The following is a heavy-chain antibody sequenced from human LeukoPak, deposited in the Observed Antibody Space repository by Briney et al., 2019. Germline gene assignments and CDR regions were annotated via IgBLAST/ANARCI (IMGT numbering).Heavy chain of an antibody. CDR3: ARSMSAAGHRYYYYYYMDV. J-gene: IGHJ6*03. Sequence: SVKVSCKASGGTFSSYAISWVRQAPGQGLEWMGGIIPIFGTANYAQKFQGRVTITTDESTSTAYMELSSLRSEDTAVYYCARSMSAAGHRYYYYYYMDVWGKGTTVTVSS. V-gene: IGHV1-69*05. D-gene: IGHD2-8*01. CDR1: GGTFSSYA. CDR2: IIPIFGTA.